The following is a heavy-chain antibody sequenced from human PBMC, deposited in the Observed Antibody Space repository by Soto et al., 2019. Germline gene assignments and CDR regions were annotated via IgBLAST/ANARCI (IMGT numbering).Heavy chain of an antibody. J-gene: IGHJ6*02. D-gene: IGHD3-10*01. CDR3: AKDEVRTPSLYAVDV. Sequence: PGGSLRLSCAASEFTFSTYGMHWVRQAPGKGLEWVALISYDGSNKNYADSVKGRFTISRDNSKNTLYLQMNSLRAEDTAVYYCAKDEVRTPSLYAVDVWGQGTRVTVSS. V-gene: IGHV3-30*18. CDR1: EFTFSTYG. CDR2: ISYDGSNK.